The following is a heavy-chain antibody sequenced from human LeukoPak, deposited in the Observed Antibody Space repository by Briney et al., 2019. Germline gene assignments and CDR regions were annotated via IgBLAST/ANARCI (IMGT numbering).Heavy chain of an antibody. V-gene: IGHV4-31*03. D-gene: IGHD3-10*01. J-gene: IGHJ4*02. CDR2: IYYSGST. CDR3: ARAARDYYGSGSLPSFDY. CDR1: GGSISSGGYY. Sequence: PSETLSLTCSVSGGSISSGGYYWSWIRQHPGKGLEWIGYIYYSGSTYYNPSLKSRVTISVDTSKNQFSLKLSSVTAADTAVYYCARAARDYYGSGSLPSFDYWGQGTLVTVSS.